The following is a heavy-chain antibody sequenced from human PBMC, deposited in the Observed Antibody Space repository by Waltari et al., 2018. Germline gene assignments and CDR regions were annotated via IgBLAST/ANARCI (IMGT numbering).Heavy chain of an antibody. J-gene: IGHJ4*02. V-gene: IGHV4-39*01. CDR3: ARLQLTYYYDSSGYYTPFWDY. CDR1: GGSISSSSYY. D-gene: IGHD3-22*01. CDR2: IYYSGST. Sequence: QLQLQESGPGLVKPSETLSLTCTVSGGSISSSSYYWGWIRQPPGKGLEWIGSIYYSGSTYYNPSLKSRVTISVDTSKNQFSLKLSSVTAADTAVYYCARLQLTYYYDSSGYYTPFWDYWGQGTLVTVSS.